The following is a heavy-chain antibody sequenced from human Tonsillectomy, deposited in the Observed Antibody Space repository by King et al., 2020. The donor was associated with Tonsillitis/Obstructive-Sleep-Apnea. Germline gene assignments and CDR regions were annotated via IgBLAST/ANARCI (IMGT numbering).Heavy chain of an antibody. CDR1: GFSLSTSGVG. D-gene: IGHD4-11*01. CDR3: AHRSDSNYGFDY. Sequence: TLKESGPTLVKPTQTLTLTCTFSGFSLSTSGVGVGWIRQPPEKALEWLALIYWDDDKRYSPSLKSRLTITKDTSKNQVVLTMTNMDPVDTATYYCAHRSDSNYGFDYWGQGTLVTVSS. CDR2: IYWDDDK. V-gene: IGHV2-5*02. J-gene: IGHJ4*02.